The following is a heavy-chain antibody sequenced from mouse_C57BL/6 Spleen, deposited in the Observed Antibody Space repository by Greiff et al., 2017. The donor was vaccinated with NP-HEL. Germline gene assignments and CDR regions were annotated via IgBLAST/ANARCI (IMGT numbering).Heavy chain of an antibody. D-gene: IGHD1-1*01. J-gene: IGHJ4*01. Sequence: VMLVESGPGLVQPSQSLSITCTVSGFSLTSYGVHWVRQSPGKGLEWLGVIWSGGSTDYNAAFISRLSISKDNSKSQVFFKMNSLQADDTAIYYCASYYYGNYAMDYWGQGTSVTVSS. CDR1: GFSLTSYG. V-gene: IGHV2-2*01. CDR3: ASYYYGNYAMDY. CDR2: IWSGGST.